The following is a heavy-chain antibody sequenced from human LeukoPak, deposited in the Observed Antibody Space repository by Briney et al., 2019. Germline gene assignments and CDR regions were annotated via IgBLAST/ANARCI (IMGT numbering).Heavy chain of an antibody. J-gene: IGHJ3*02. CDR2: ISYDGSNK. D-gene: IGHD5-18*01. CDR1: GFTFDDYA. Sequence: PGGSLRLSCAASGFTFDDYAMHWVRQPPGKGLEWVAVISYDGSNKYYADSVKGRFTISRDNSKNTLYLQMNSLRAEDTAVYYCARGIPFFGYSYGSDAFDIWGQGTMVTVSS. V-gene: IGHV3-30*04. CDR3: ARGIPFFGYSYGSDAFDI.